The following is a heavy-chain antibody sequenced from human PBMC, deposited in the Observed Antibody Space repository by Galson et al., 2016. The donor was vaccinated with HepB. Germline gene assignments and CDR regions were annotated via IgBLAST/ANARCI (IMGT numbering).Heavy chain of an antibody. J-gene: IGHJ4*02. V-gene: IGHV4-59*01. CDR3: ARVYSSDWYSSFDS. CDR2: IYHTGST. D-gene: IGHD6-19*01. CDR1: GASMNRFY. Sequence: LSLTCTVSGASMNRFYWSWIRQPPGKGLEWIGYIYHTGSTNYNPSVKSRVTISVVMSKNQFSLKLTSMTAADTAVYYCARVYSSDWYSSFDSWGQGTLVTVSS.